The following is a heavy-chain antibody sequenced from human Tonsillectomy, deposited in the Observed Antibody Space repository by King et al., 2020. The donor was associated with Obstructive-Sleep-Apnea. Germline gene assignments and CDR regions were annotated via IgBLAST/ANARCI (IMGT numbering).Heavy chain of an antibody. D-gene: IGHD3-16*01. J-gene: IGHJ6*02. CDR1: GGSISSYY. Sequence: QLQESGPGLVKPSETLSLTCTVSGGSISSYYWSWIRQPPGKGLEWIGYIYYSGSTNYNPSLKSRVTISVDTSKTQFSLKLSSVTAADTAVYYCARTPIDYYYYYYGMDVWGQGTTVTVSS. CDR2: IYYSGST. CDR3: ARTPIDYYYYYYGMDV. V-gene: IGHV4-59*08.